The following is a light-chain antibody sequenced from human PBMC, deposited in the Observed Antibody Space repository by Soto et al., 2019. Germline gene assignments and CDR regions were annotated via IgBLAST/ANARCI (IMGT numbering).Light chain of an antibody. Sequence: QSALTQPRSVSGSPGQSVTISCTGTSSDVGGYNYVSWYQQHPGKAPKLIIYDVSKRPSGVPDRFSGSKSGNTASLTISGLQAEDGGDYFRCQFTSTPGVFGRGTKPNVL. V-gene: IGLV2-11*01. CDR1: SSDVGGYNY. CDR2: DVS. J-gene: IGLJ2*01. CDR3: CQFTSTPGV.